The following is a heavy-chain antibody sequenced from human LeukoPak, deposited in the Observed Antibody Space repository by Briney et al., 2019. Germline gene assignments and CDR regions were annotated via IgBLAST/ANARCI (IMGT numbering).Heavy chain of an antibody. CDR3: ARSQYSSGWSQEYAFDI. Sequence: SETLSLTCTVSGGSISSYYWPWIRQPAGKGLEWIGRIYTSGSTNYNPSLQSRVTMSVDMSKNQFSLKLSSVTAADTAVYYCARSQYSSGWSQEYAFDIWGQGTMVTVSS. CDR2: IYTSGST. D-gene: IGHD6-19*01. J-gene: IGHJ3*02. V-gene: IGHV4-4*07. CDR1: GGSISSYY.